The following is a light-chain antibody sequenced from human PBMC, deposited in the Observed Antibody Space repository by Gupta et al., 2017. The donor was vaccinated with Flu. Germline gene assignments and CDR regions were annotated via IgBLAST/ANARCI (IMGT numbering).Light chain of an antibody. CDR2: KAS. CDR1: QSINVW. V-gene: IGKV1-5*03. J-gene: IGKJ1*01. CDR3: QHDKSTPWT. Sequence: GDRVTITCRASQSINVWLAWFQKKPGEAPKSLIYKASNLESGVPSRFSGSGYGTEFSLTISRRQPDDFANYYCQHDKSTPWTFGQGTXVEIK.